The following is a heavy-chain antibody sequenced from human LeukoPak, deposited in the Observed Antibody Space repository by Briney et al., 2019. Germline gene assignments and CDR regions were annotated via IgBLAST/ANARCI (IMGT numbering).Heavy chain of an antibody. CDR1: GFTFSSYS. Sequence: GGSLRLSCAASGFTFSSYSMNWVRQAPGKGLEWVSYISSSSSTIYYADSVKGRFTISRDNAKNSLYLQMNSLRAEDTAVYYCARESYYDFWSGSPHNWFDPWGQGTLVTVSS. J-gene: IGHJ5*02. V-gene: IGHV3-48*01. CDR2: ISSSSSTI. CDR3: ARESYYDFWSGSPHNWFDP. D-gene: IGHD3-3*01.